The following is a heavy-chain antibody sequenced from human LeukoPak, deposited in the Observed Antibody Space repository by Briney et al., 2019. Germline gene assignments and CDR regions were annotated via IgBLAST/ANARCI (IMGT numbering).Heavy chain of an antibody. CDR2: INPNSGGT. CDR3: ARGEATIAAIDY. J-gene: IGHJ4*02. V-gene: IGHV1-2*02. CDR1: GYTFTGYY. D-gene: IGHD5-24*01. Sequence: ASVKVSCKASGYTFTGYYMHWVRQAPGQGLEWMGWINPNSGGTNYAQKFQGRVTMTRDTSTSTVYMELSSLRSEDTAVYYCARGEATIAAIDYWGQGTLVTVSS.